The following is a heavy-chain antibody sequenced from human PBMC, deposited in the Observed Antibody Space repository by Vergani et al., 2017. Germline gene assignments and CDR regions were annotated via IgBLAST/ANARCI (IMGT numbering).Heavy chain of an antibody. J-gene: IGHJ4*02. CDR2: IYHSGST. CDR1: GYSISSGYY. Sequence: QLQLQESGPGLVKPSETLSLTCAVSGYSISSGYYWGWIRQPPGKGLEWIGSIYHSGSTYYNPSLKSRVTISVDTSKNQFSLKLSSVTAADTAVYYCAGASRTETPLDYWGQGTLVTVSS. V-gene: IGHV4-38-2*01. CDR3: AGASRTETPLDY.